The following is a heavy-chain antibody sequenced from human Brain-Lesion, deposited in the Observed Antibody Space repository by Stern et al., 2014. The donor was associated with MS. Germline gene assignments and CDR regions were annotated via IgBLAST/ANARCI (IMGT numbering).Heavy chain of an antibody. CDR1: GFTFSNSW. V-gene: IGHV3-74*02. D-gene: IGHD3-10*01. Sequence: EVQLVQSGGGLVQPGGSLTLSCAASGFTFSNSWVDWVRQPPGQGLALDSRINSDGGTTNHADPVQGRITITTDHPTKTLHVPQSSLRAEDTAVYYCTILSGPYDHWGQGTLVTVSS. CDR3: TILSGPYDH. CDR2: INSDGGTT. J-gene: IGHJ4*02.